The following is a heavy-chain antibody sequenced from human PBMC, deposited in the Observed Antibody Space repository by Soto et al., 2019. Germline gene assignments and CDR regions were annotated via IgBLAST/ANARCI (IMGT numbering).Heavy chain of an antibody. CDR3: ASVVGGWERRLLGVGDY. D-gene: IGHD2-8*02. CDR1: RFTFNSNE. CDR2: ISRSGSTI. V-gene: IGHV3-48*03. J-gene: IGHJ4*02. Sequence: PGGSLRLSCAASRFTFNSNEMNWVRQAPGKGLEWVTNISRSGSTIYYADSEKGRFTISRYNAKNSLYLQMNSLRAEHTAVYYCASVVGGWERRLLGVGDYWGQGSLVTVCS.